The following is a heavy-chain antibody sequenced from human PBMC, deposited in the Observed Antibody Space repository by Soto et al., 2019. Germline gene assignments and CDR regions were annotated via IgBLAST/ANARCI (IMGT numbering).Heavy chain of an antibody. CDR3: VRSVSGSTIRPDCWCFAR. J-gene: IGHJ2*01. CDR1: GSTLIHYA. CDR2: ISGGGDGT. D-gene: IGHD3-10*01. V-gene: IGHV3-23*01. Sequence: EVQLLESGGGLVQPGGSLRLSCVGSGSTLIHYAMNCVRPAPGKGLEWVAGISGGGDGTFDAASVKGRFTLSRDNSKNTVNLQTISLRANHSAVYDCVRSVSGSTIRPDCWCFARWGRGPRVPFSS.